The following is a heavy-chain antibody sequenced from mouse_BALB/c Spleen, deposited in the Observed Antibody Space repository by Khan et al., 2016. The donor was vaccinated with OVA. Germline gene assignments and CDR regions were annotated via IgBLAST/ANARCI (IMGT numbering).Heavy chain of an antibody. CDR2: ISSAATYT. Sequence: VELVESGGGLVEPGGSLKLSCAASGFTFSSFVMSWVRQTPEKRLEWVATISSAATYTYYPDSVKGRFTISRDNAKTTLYLQMNSLRSDDTAINYCANGNYGWFAYWGQGTLVTVST. V-gene: IGHV5-9-1*01. D-gene: IGHD2-1*01. CDR3: ANGNYGWFAY. J-gene: IGHJ3*01. CDR1: GFTFSSFV.